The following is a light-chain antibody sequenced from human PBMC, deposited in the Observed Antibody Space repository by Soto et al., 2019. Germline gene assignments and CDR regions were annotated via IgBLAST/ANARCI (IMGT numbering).Light chain of an antibody. CDR2: SAS. CDR1: QSASSG. J-gene: IGKJ5*01. CDR3: KQYNNWPPIT. V-gene: IGKV3-15*01. Sequence: LVLTQSPGTLSLSPGEKGTLXCRASQSASSGYRAGYQQQPGQATRVLXYSASTRATDIQARLIGSGSGKEFTLNISSLQSEDFAVYYCKQYNNWPPITFGQGTRLEIK.